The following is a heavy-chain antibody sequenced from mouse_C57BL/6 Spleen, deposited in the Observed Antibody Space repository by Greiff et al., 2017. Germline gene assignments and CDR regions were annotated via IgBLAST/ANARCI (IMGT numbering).Heavy chain of an antibody. D-gene: IGHD1-1*01. CDR3: ATDYGSSWYFDV. CDR1: GYSFTSYY. J-gene: IGHJ1*03. V-gene: IGHV1-66*01. Sequence: VQVVESGPELVKPGASVKISCKASGYSFTSYYIHWVKQRPGQGLEWIGWIYPGSGNTKYNEKFKGKATLTADTSSSTAYMQLSSLTSEDSAVYYCATDYGSSWYFDVWGTGTTVTVSS. CDR2: IYPGSGNT.